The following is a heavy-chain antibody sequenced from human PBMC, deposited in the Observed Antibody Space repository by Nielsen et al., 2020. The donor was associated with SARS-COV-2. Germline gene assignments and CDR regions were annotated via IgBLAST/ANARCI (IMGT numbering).Heavy chain of an antibody. V-gene: IGHV1-2*02. D-gene: IGHD3-10*01. CDR1: GYTFTGYY. CDR3: AREPGSARNGMDV. Sequence: ASVKVPCKASGYTFTGYYMHWVRQAPGQGLEWMGWINPNSGGTNYAQKFQGRVTMTRDTSISTAYMELSRLRSDDTAVYYCAREPGSARNGMDVWGQGTTVTVS. J-gene: IGHJ6*02. CDR2: INPNSGGT.